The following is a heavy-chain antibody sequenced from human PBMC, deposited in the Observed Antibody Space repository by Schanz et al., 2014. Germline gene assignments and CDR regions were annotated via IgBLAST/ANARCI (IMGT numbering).Heavy chain of an antibody. V-gene: IGHV1-18*01. Sequence: GFGVKKPGASVRVSCKASGYTFTTYAMSWVRQAPGQGLEWVGWISVYTGNTKYGQKVQGRVTMTADTSTNTAYMELRSLRSDDTAVYYCARDRRFFDRDDLYYFDSWGQGTLVTVSS. CDR1: GYTFTTYA. CDR3: ARDRRFFDRDDLYYFDS. CDR2: ISVYTGNT. D-gene: IGHD3-3*01. J-gene: IGHJ4*02.